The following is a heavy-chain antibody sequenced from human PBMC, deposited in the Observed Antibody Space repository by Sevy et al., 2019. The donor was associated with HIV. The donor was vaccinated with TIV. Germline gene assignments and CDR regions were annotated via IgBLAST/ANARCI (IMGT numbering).Heavy chain of an antibody. J-gene: IGHJ4*02. CDR3: ARHSHGSGTYYVPFDS. CDR1: GYSITSGYL. CDR2: VFHSGST. Sequence: TETLSLTCAVSGYSITSGYLWGWIRQPPGKGLEWIGSVFHSGSTYYNPSLNSRVIISVDTSKNQFSLKLNSVTAADTAVYYCARHSHGSGTYYVPFDSWGQGTLVTVSS. D-gene: IGHD3-10*01. V-gene: IGHV4-38-2*01.